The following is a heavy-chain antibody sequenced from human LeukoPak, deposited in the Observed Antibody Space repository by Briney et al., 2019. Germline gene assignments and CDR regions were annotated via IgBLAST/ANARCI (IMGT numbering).Heavy chain of an antibody. CDR2: IIPILGIA. V-gene: IGHV1-69*02. Sequence: SVKVSCKASGGTFSSYTISWVRQAPGQGLEWMGRIIPILGIANYAQKFQGRVTITADKSTSTAYMELSSLRSEDTAVYYCARTGYCSSTSCYQGKDYWGQGTLVTVSS. CDR1: GGTFSSYT. CDR3: ARTGYCSSTSCYQGKDY. J-gene: IGHJ4*02. D-gene: IGHD2-2*01.